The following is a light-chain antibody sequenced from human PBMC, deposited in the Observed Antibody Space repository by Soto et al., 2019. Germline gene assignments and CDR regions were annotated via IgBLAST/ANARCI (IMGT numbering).Light chain of an antibody. CDR2: GNS. Sequence: QSVLTQPPSVSGAPGQRVTISCTGSSSNIGAGYDVHWYQQLPGTAPKLLIYGNSNRPSGVPDRFSGSKSGTSASLAITGLRAEDDADYYCQAYDSSLSGWVFGGGTKLPV. J-gene: IGLJ3*02. V-gene: IGLV1-40*01. CDR3: QAYDSSLSGWV. CDR1: SSNIGAGYD.